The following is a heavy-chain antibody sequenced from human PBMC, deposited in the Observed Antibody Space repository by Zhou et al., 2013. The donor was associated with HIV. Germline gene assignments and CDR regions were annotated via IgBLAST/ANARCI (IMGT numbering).Heavy chain of an antibody. V-gene: IGHV3-48*01. D-gene: IGHD5-18*01. CDR1: GFTFYSYS. CDR2: ISGSSGTI. Sequence: EVQLVESGGDLVQPGGSLRLSCAAFGFTFYSYSMNWVRQAPGKGLEWVSYISGSSGTIFYADSVKGRFTISRDNAKNSLYLQMDSLRAEDTAVYYCASGYNYGYVYYYYYMDVWGKGTTVTVSS. J-gene: IGHJ6*03. CDR3: ASGYNYGYVYYYYYMDV.